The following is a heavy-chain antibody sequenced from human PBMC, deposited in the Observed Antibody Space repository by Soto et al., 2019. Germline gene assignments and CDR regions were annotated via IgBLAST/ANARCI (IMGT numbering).Heavy chain of an antibody. Sequence: QVQLVQSGSEEKKPGASVRVSCKASGYTFTSFAIHWVRQAPGHRLECMGWINAGNGNTKYSQKFQGRVTITRDTCASTDYMELSSLRSEDTAVYYCARGGVYSLFDYWGQGTLVTVSS. CDR3: ARGGVYSLFDY. D-gene: IGHD2-8*01. CDR1: GYTFTSFA. CDR2: INAGNGNT. J-gene: IGHJ4*02. V-gene: IGHV1-3*05.